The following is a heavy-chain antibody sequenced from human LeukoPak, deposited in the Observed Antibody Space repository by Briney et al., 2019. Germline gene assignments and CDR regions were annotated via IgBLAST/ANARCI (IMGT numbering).Heavy chain of an antibody. V-gene: IGHV3-23*01. CDR3: GIRDTSDYYVF. CDR2: ISASGGTT. CDR1: GFTFSSYA. Sequence: QPGGSLRLSCAASGFTFSSYAMTWVRQAPGKGLEWVSVISASGGTTYYADSVKGRFTISRDNSKNTLYLQMNGLRADDTAVYYCGIRDTSDYYVFWGQGTLVTVSS. J-gene: IGHJ4*02. D-gene: IGHD3-22*01.